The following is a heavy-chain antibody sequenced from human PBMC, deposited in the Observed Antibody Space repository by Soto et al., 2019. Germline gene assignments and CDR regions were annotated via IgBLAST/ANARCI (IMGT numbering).Heavy chain of an antibody. J-gene: IGHJ5*02. CDR2: IYYSGST. D-gene: IGHD6-6*01. Sequence: QLQLQESGPGLVKPSETLSLTCTVSGGSISSSSYYWGWIRQPPGKGLEWIGSIYYSGSTYYNPSLKSRVTISVDTSKNQFSLKLSSVTAADTAVYYCATHLKYSSSYQMLFDPWGQGTLVTVSS. CDR3: ATHLKYSSSYQMLFDP. CDR1: GGSISSSSYY. V-gene: IGHV4-39*01.